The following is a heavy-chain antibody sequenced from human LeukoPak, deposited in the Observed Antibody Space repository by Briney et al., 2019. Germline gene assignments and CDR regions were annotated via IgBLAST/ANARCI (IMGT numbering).Heavy chain of an antibody. CDR1: GYTFTSYG. D-gene: IGHD3-22*01. CDR3: ARAGFTSYYYDSSGYDY. V-gene: IGHV1-18*01. Sequence: RASVKVSCKASGYTFTSYGISWVRQAPGQGLEWMGWISAYNGNTNYAQKLQGRVTTTTDTSTSTAYMELRSLRSDDTAVYYCARAGFTSYYYDSSGYDYWGQGTLVTVSS. J-gene: IGHJ4*02. CDR2: ISAYNGNT.